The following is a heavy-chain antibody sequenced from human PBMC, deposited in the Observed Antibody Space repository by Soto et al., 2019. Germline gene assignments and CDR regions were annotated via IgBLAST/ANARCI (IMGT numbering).Heavy chain of an antibody. CDR1: DGSISPNY. CDR2: IYYAGTT. D-gene: IGHD3-22*01. Sequence: QVQLQESGPGLVKPSETLSLRCTVSDGSISPNYWTWIRQPPGKGLECIGYIYYAGTTTYNPSLKSRVSISVDTSKNEVSLKLPSVTAADTAVYSCARLGAYYQALDSWGQGTLVTVSS. J-gene: IGHJ4*02. CDR3: ARLGAYYQALDS. V-gene: IGHV4-59*08.